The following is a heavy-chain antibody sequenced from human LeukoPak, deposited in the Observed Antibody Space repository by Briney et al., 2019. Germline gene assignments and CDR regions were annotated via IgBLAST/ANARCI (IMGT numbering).Heavy chain of an antibody. J-gene: IGHJ4*02. Sequence: ASVKVSCKASGYTFTGYYMHWVRQAPGQGLEWMGRINPNSGGTNYAQKFQGRVTMTRDTSISTAYMELSRLRSDDTAVYYCARVSYSSLQYFDWLLLDYWGQGTLVTVSS. CDR2: INPNSGGT. V-gene: IGHV1-2*06. CDR3: ARVSYSSLQYFDWLLLDY. CDR1: GYTFTGYY. D-gene: IGHD3-9*01.